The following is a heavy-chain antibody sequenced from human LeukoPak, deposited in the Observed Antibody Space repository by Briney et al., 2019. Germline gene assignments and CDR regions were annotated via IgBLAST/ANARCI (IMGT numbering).Heavy chain of an antibody. Sequence: PGGSLRLSCAASGFTFSDFYMSWIRQAPGKGLELISYISSSGSSIYYADSERGRFTISRDNAKNSLYLQMNTLRAEDTAVYYCARDLSTSSEDWWDYWGQGTLVTVSS. CDR1: GFTFSDFY. CDR2: ISSSGSSI. D-gene: IGHD6-13*01. J-gene: IGHJ4*02. V-gene: IGHV3-11*01. CDR3: ARDLSTSSEDWWDY.